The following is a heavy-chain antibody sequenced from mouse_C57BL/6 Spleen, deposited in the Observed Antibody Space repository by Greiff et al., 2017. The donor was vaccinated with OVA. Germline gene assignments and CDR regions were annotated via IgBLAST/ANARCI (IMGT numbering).Heavy chain of an antibody. CDR2: IYPSDSET. V-gene: IGHV1-61*01. D-gene: IGHD2-4*01. CDR1: GYTFTSYW. Sequence: QVQLQQPGAELVRPGSSVKLSCKASGYTFTSYWMDWVKQRPGQGLEWIGNIYPSDSETHYNQKFKDKATLTVDKSSSTAYMQLSSLTSEDSAVYYCARGDYGTSDYWGQGTTLTVSS. J-gene: IGHJ2*01. CDR3: ARGDYGTSDY.